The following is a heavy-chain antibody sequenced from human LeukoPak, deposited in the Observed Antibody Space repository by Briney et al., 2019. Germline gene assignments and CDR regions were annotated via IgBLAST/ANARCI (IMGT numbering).Heavy chain of an antibody. CDR1: GGSISSYY. CDR3: ARHFRREVLIGSAFDI. V-gene: IGHV4-4*07. Sequence: PSETLSLTCTVSGGSISSYYWSWIRQPAGKGLEWIGRIYTSGSTNYNPSLKSRVTMSVDTSKNQFSLKLNSVTAADTAVCYCARHFRREVLIGSAFDIWGXXTMVTVSS. J-gene: IGHJ3*02. CDR2: IYTSGST. D-gene: IGHD1-26*01.